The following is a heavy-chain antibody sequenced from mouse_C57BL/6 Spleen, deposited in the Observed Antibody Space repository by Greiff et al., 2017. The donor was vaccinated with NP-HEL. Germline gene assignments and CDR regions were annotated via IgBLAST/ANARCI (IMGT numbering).Heavy chain of an antibody. CDR2: IYPGDGDT. D-gene: IGHD2-5*01. Sequence: QVQLQQSGAELVKPGASVKISCKASGYAFSSYWMNWVKQRPGKGLEWIGQIYPGDGDTNYNGKFTGKATLTADKSSSTDYMQLSSLTSEASAVYFCARGYSNYNYAMDYWGQGTSVTVSS. J-gene: IGHJ4*01. CDR3: ARGYSNYNYAMDY. CDR1: GYAFSSYW. V-gene: IGHV1-80*01.